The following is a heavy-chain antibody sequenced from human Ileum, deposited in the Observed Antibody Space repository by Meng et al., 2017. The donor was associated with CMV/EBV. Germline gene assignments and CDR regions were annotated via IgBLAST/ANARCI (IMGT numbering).Heavy chain of an antibody. Sequence: SCAASGFTVSSNYMSWVRQAPGKGLEWVSVIYSGGSTYYADSVKGRFTISRDNSKNTLYLQMNSLRAEDTAVYYCARGRQLAPPLDYWGQGTLVTVSS. CDR1: GFTVSSNY. CDR3: ARGRQLAPPLDY. CDR2: IYSGGST. V-gene: IGHV3-66*02. J-gene: IGHJ4*02. D-gene: IGHD6-13*01.